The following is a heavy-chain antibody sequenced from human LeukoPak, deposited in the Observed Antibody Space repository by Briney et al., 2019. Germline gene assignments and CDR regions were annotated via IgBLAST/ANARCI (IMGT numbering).Heavy chain of an antibody. V-gene: IGHV4-59*12. J-gene: IGHJ3*02. CDR3: ARALTGDFWGGYSTPLDI. D-gene: IGHD3-3*01. CDR1: GDSISGVY. CDR2: VYYSGDT. Sequence: SETLSLTCTVSGDSISGVYWSWIRQPPGEGLEGIGYVYYSGDTNYNPSLKSRVTISVDTSKNQFSLKLSSVTAADTAVYYCARALTGDFWGGYSTPLDIWGQGTMVTVSS.